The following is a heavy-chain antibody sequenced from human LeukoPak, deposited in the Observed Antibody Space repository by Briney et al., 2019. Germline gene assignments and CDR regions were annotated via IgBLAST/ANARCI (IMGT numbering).Heavy chain of an antibody. D-gene: IGHD3-22*01. CDR2: FDPEDGET. V-gene: IGHV1-24*01. Sequence: ASVKVSCKVSGYTLTELSMHWVRQAPRKGLEWMGGFDPEDGETFYAQKFQGRVTMTEDTSTDTAYMELSSLRSEDTAVYYCATDYYYDSSGSYYTVDYWGQGTLVTVSS. CDR1: GYTLTELS. J-gene: IGHJ4*02. CDR3: ATDYYYDSSGSYYTVDY.